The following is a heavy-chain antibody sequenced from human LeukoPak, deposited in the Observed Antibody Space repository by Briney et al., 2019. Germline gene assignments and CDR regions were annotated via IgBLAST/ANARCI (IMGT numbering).Heavy chain of an antibody. V-gene: IGHV3-23*01. CDR3: AKVQAGVVVVPAAPFDY. CDR1: GFTFSSYA. Sequence: GGPLRLSCAASGFTFSSYAMSWVRQAPGKGLEWVSGISGSGGSTYYADSVKGRFTISRDNSKNTLYLQMNSLRAEDTAVYYCAKVQAGVVVVPAAPFDYWGQGTLVTVSS. CDR2: ISGSGGST. J-gene: IGHJ4*02. D-gene: IGHD2-2*01.